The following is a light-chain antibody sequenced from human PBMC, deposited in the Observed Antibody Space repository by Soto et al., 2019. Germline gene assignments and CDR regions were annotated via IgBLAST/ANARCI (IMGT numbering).Light chain of an antibody. CDR2: ENN. CDR3: GTWDSGLSVV. V-gene: IGLV1-51*02. CDR1: SSNIGNNY. Sequence: QSVLTQPPSVSAAPGQKVTTSCSGSSSNIGNNYVSWYQQLPGTAPKLLIYENNKRPSGIPDRFSGSKSGTSATLGITGLQTGDEADYYCGTWDSGLSVVFGEGTQLTVL. J-gene: IGLJ2*01.